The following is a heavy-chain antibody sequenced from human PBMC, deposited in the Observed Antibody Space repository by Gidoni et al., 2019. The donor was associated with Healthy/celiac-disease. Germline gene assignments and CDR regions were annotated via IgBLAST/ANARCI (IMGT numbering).Heavy chain of an antibody. D-gene: IGHD2-15*01. CDR1: GYSISSAYY. CDR3: ARGVGYYVAATFYYYYGMDV. CDR2: IYHSGST. Sequence: QVQLQESGPGLVEPSETLSLNCGVSGYSISSAYYWGWIRQPPGKVLEWIGSIYHSGSTYYHPSLKGRVTISLDTAKNQFSRKLSFVTAADTAVYYCARGVGYYVAATFYYYYGMDVWGQGTTVTVSS. J-gene: IGHJ6*02. V-gene: IGHV4-38-2*01.